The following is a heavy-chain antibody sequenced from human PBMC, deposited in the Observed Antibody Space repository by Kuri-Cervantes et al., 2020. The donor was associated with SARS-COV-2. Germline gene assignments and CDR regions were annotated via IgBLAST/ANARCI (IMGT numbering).Heavy chain of an antibody. V-gene: IGHV5-10-1*01. D-gene: IGHD7-27*01. CDR3: ARHLITGVYYFDQ. Sequence: GGSLRLSCMGSGYNFTNYWITWVRQMPGRGLEWMGRIDLTDSDTNYWPSFQGHVTISADKSITTAYLQWSNLKASDTAMYYCARHLITGVYYFDQWGQGTLVTVSS. CDR1: GYNFTNYW. CDR2: IDLTDSDT. J-gene: IGHJ4*02.